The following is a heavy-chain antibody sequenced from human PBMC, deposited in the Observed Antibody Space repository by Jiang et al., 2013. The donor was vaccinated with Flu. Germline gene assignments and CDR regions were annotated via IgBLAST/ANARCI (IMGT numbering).Heavy chain of an antibody. CDR2: INHSGST. CDR1: GGSFSGYY. Sequence: LLKPSETLSLTCAVYGGSFSGYYWSWIRQPPGKGLEWIGEINHSGSTNYNPSLKSRVTISVDTSKNQFSLKLSSVTAADTAVYYCARHEGNYYGSGSPILPYYFDYW. D-gene: IGHD3-10*01. J-gene: IGHJ4*01. CDR3: ARHEGNYYGSGSPILPYYFDY. V-gene: IGHV4-34*01.